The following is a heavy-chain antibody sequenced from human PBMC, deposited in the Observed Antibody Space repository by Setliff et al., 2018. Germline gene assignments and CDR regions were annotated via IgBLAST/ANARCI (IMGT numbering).Heavy chain of an antibody. CDR3: AKYPSKLPELGIYGRFDY. J-gene: IGHJ4*02. Sequence: SETLSLTCNVSGGSISSYSYYWGWIRQPPGKGLEWIGNIYYTGITYYNPSLKSRVTISVDTSKNQFSLKLTSVTAADTAVYYCAKYPSKLPELGIYGRFDYWGQGTQVTVSS. CDR2: IYYTGIT. CDR1: GGSISSYSYY. V-gene: IGHV4-39*07. D-gene: IGHD7-27*01.